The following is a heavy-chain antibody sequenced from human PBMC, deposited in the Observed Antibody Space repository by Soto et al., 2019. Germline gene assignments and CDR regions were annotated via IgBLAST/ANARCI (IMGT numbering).Heavy chain of an antibody. CDR3: ARDLGVTMVRGVTYGMDV. Sequence: KGDGASVKVSCKASGYTFTSYGISWVRQAPGQGLEWMGWISAFNGSTSYAQKFQGRVTMTRDTSTSTVYMELSSLRSEDTAVYYCARDLGVTMVRGVTYGMDVWGQGTTVTVSS. CDR1: GYTFTSYG. CDR2: ISAFNGST. J-gene: IGHJ6*02. D-gene: IGHD3-10*01. V-gene: IGHV1-18*01.